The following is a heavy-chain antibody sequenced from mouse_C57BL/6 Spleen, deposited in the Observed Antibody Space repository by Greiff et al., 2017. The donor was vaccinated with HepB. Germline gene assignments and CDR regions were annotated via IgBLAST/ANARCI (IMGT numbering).Heavy chain of an antibody. CDR3: AGPLRRDYYAMDY. Sequence: EVQRVESGPGLAKPSQSLSLTCSVTGYSITSDYWNWIRKFPGNKLEYMGYISYSGSTYYNPSLKSRISITRDTSKNQYYLQLNSVTTEDTATYYCAGPLRRDYYAMDYWGQGTSVTVSS. V-gene: IGHV3-8*01. CDR1: GYSITSDY. J-gene: IGHJ4*01. CDR2: ISYSGST. D-gene: IGHD1-2*01.